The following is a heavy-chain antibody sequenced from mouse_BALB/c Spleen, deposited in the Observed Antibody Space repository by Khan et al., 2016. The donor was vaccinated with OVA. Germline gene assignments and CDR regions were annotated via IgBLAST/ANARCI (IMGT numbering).Heavy chain of an antibody. CDR3: ARDAGRS. J-gene: IGHJ4*01. D-gene: IGHD3-3*01. Sequence: MQLEESGPELVKPGASVKISCKTSGYTFPEYTVHWVKQSLGKSLDWIGVINPKNGDTAYNQKFKGKGTLTVDKSSSTAYMEFRSLTSEDSAVYYCARDAGRSWGQGTSVTVAS. CDR2: INPKNGDT. CDR1: GYTFPEYT. V-gene: IGHV1-18*01.